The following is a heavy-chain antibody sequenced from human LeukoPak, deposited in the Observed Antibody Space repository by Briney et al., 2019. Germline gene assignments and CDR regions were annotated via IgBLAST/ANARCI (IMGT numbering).Heavy chain of an antibody. CDR3: ARDLLGAANYGMDV. D-gene: IGHD3-16*01. V-gene: IGHV3-30-3*01. J-gene: IGHJ6*02. CDR2: ISYDGSNK. CDR1: GFTFSSYA. Sequence: GGSLRLSCAAPGFTFSSYAMHWVRQAPGKGLEWVAVISYDGSNKYYADSVKGRFTISRDNSKNTLYLQMNSLRAEDTAVYYCARDLLGAANYGMDVWGQGTTVTVSS.